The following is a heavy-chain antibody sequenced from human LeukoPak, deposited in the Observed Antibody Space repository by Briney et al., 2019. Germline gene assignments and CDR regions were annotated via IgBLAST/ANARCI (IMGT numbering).Heavy chain of an antibody. CDR1: GYAFTGYY. V-gene: IGHV1-2*02. D-gene: IGHD2-2*02. Sequence: ASVKVSCEASGYAFTGYYMHWVRQAPGQGLEWMGWINPNSGGTNYAQKFQGRVTMTRDTSISTAYMELSRLRSDDTAVYYCARDRCSSTSCYTDYWGQGTLVTVSS. CDR2: INPNSGGT. J-gene: IGHJ4*02. CDR3: ARDRCSSTSCYTDY.